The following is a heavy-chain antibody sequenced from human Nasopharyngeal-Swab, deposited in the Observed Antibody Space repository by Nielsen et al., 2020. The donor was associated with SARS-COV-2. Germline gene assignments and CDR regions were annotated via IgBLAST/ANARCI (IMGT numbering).Heavy chain of an antibody. D-gene: IGHD5-18*01. V-gene: IGHV3-9*01. CDR3: VRGYSYGLRDYFDY. J-gene: IGHJ4*02. Sequence: SLKISCAASGFTFDDYAMHWVRQAPGKGLEWVSGISWNSGSTGYADSVKSRFTISRDNAKNSLYLQMNSLRAEDTALYYCVRGYSYGLRDYFDYWGQGTLVTVSS. CDR2: ISWNSGST. CDR1: GFTFDDYA.